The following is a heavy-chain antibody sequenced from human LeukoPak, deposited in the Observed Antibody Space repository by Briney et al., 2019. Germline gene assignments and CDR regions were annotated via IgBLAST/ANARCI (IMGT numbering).Heavy chain of an antibody. V-gene: IGHV3-23*01. CDR1: GFTFSSYA. Sequence: PGGSLRLSCAASGFTFSSYAMSWVRQAPGKGLEWVSAISGSGGSTYYADSVKGRFTISRDNSKNTLYLQMNSLRAEDTAVYYCAKEGMDIVATSPPFDYWGQGTLVTVSS. CDR2: ISGSGGST. D-gene: IGHD5-12*01. CDR3: AKEGMDIVATSPPFDY. J-gene: IGHJ4*02.